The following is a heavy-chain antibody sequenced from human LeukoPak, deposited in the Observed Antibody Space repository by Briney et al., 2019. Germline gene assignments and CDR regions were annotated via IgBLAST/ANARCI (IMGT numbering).Heavy chain of an antibody. CDR2: IIPIFGTA. V-gene: IGHV1-69*13. D-gene: IGHD2-2*02. Sequence: ASVKVSCKASGGTFSSYAISWVRQAPGQGLEWMGGIIPIFGTANYAQKFQGRVTITADESTSTAYMELSSLRSEDTAVYYCARGAVPAAIQGSNWFDPWGQGTLVTVSS. CDR3: ARGAVPAAIQGSNWFDP. J-gene: IGHJ5*02. CDR1: GGTFSSYA.